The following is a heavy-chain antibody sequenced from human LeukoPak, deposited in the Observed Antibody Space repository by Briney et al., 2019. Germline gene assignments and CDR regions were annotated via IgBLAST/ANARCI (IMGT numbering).Heavy chain of an antibody. CDR1: GYSISSGYY. CDR2: IFHSGST. D-gene: IGHD6-19*01. Sequence: SETLSLTCAVSGYSISSGYYWGWIRQPPGKGLEWVGSIFHSGSTYYNPSLKSRVTISVDTSKNQFSLKLSSVTAADTAVYYCARDRGVAVAGPPGYWGQGTLVTVSS. J-gene: IGHJ4*02. V-gene: IGHV4-38-2*02. CDR3: ARDRGVAVAGPPGY.